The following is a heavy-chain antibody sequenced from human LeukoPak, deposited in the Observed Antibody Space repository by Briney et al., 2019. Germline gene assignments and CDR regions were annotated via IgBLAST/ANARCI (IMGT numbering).Heavy chain of an antibody. CDR3: ARDRMSRAPTYFHH. J-gene: IGHJ1*01. Sequence: PGGSLRLSCAASGFTFDEFAMHWVRQAPGKGLEWVSSVSGDGGRTDYADSVKGRFTISRDNSKNSLYLQMNSLTAGDTAFYFCARDRMSRAPTYFHHWGQGTLVTVSA. D-gene: IGHD2-2*01. CDR2: VSGDGGRT. CDR1: GFTFDEFA. V-gene: IGHV3-43*02.